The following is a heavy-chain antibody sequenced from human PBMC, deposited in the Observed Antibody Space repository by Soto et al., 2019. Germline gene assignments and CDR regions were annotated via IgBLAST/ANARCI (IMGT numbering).Heavy chain of an antibody. Sequence: PSETLSLTCTVSGGSISISTYYWGWLRQPPGKGLEWIGSVYYSGSTYYNPSLKSRVTISVDTSKNQFSLKLSSVTAADTAVYYCARHGQLYNSGWYLNWFDPWGQGTLVTVS. D-gene: IGHD6-19*01. CDR1: GGSISISTYY. CDR2: VYYSGST. CDR3: ARHGQLYNSGWYLNWFDP. V-gene: IGHV4-39*01. J-gene: IGHJ5*02.